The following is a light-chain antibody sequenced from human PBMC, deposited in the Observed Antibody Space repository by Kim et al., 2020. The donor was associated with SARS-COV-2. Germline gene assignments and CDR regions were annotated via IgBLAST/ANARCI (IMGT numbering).Light chain of an antibody. V-gene: IGLV1-40*01. CDR2: GNS. CDR1: SSNIGAGYD. Sequence: VTIACTGSSSNIGAGYDVHWYQQLPGTAPKLLIYGNSNRPSGVPDRFSGSKSGTSASLAITGLQAEDEADYYCQSYDSSLSGNVFGSGTKVTVL. J-gene: IGLJ6*01. CDR3: QSYDSSLSGNV.